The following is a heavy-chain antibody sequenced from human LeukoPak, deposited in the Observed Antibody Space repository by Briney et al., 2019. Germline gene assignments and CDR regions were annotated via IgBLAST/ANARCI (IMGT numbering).Heavy chain of an antibody. D-gene: IGHD5-18*01. J-gene: IGHJ4*02. CDR3: AKGVAGYSSPSSPNYFDY. Sequence: PGGYLRLSFAAFGFTVSSNYRSWVRPAPGKGLEWVSVIFGGGGTYYGDSVRGRFTISRDNSKNTLYLQMNSLRAEDTAVYYCAKGVAGYSSPSSPNYFDYWGQGTLVTVSS. CDR2: IFGGGGT. V-gene: IGHV3-53*01. CDR1: GFTVSSNY.